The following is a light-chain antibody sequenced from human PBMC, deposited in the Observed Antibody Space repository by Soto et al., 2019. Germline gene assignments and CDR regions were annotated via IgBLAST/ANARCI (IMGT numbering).Light chain of an antibody. CDR3: QLYGNSLYT. Sequence: EIVLTQSPGTLSLSPGEGATFSCRASQSVTSTYLAWYQQKPGQAPRLLIYAASSRATGIPDRFSGSGSGTDFTLTISSLEPEDFAVYYCQLYGNSLYTFGQGTKLEIK. CDR2: AAS. J-gene: IGKJ2*01. CDR1: QSVTSTY. V-gene: IGKV3-20*01.